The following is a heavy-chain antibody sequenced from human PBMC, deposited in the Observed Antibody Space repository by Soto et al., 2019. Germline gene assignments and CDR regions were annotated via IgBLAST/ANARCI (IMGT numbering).Heavy chain of an antibody. Sequence: GGSLRLSCVASGFSFNNYAFHWVRQAPGKGLEWVALISYDENDRSYADSVRGRFTISRDNSKNTLYLQMNSLRAEDTAVYYCARAEHYDFWSGYHNFDYWGQGTLVTVSS. V-gene: IGHV3-30-3*01. CDR1: GFSFNNYA. D-gene: IGHD3-3*01. CDR3: ARAEHYDFWSGYHNFDY. J-gene: IGHJ4*02. CDR2: ISYDENDR.